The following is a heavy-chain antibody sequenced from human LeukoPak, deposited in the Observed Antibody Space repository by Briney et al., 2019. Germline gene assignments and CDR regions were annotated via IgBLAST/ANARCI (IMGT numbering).Heavy chain of an antibody. D-gene: IGHD3-10*01. CDR2: IKTSGGDT. V-gene: IGHV3-11*01. CDR1: GFTFSDYY. CDR3: ATSSGSSA. J-gene: IGHJ5*02. Sequence: GGSLRLSCAASGFTFSDYYMSWFRQAPGKGLEWVSYIKTSGGDTHYADSVKGRFTISRDDARNSMYLQMSGLRDEDTAVYYCATSSGSSAWGQGTLVTVSS.